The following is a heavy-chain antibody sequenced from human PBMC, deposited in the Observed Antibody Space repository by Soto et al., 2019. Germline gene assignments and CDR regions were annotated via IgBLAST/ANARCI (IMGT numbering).Heavy chain of an antibody. CDR3: AGDSRSAEGWLDP. CDR1: GASTSGYF. CDR2: FYGGST. J-gene: IGHJ5*02. Sequence: PSETLSLTCTVPGASTSGYFWTWIRQPPGKGLEWIGYFYGGSTNYNPSLKSRATISMAPSKNHFSLNLMSVTAADTAVYYCAGDSRSAEGWLDPWGQGILVTVS. V-gene: IGHV4-59*01. D-gene: IGHD1-26*01.